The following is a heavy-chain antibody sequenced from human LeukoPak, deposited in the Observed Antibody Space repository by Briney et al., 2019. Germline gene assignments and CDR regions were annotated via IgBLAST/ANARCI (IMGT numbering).Heavy chain of an antibody. D-gene: IGHD5-18*01. J-gene: IGHJ4*02. Sequence: GGSLRLSCAASGFTFSTYNMHWVRQAPGKGLEWVALVVSDESNKYYADSVKGRFTISRDNSKNALFLQMNSLRDEDTTVYYCAKDSGYSYGHGLDYWGQGTLVTVSS. CDR2: VVSDESNK. CDR1: GFTFSTYN. CDR3: AKDSGYSYGHGLDY. V-gene: IGHV3-30*02.